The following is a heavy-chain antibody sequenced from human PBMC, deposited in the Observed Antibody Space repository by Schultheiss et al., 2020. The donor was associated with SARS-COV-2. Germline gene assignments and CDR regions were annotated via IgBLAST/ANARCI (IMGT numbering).Heavy chain of an antibody. J-gene: IGHJ6*02. V-gene: IGHV4-39*07. CDR3: AREGEGFRYYYGMDV. CDR1: GFSLSTSGVG. CDR2: INHSGST. Sequence: SGPTLVKPTQTLTLTCTFSGFSLSTSGVGVGWIRQPPGKGLEWIGEINHSGSTNYNPSLKSRVTISVDTSKNQFSLKLSSVTAADTAVYYCAREGEGFRYYYGMDVWGQGTTVTVSS. D-gene: IGHD3-16*01.